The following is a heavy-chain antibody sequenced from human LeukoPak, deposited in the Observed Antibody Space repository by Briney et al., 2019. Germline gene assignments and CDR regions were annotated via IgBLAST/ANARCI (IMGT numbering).Heavy chain of an antibody. V-gene: IGHV3-7*01. CDR3: VRDRTRWVY. D-gene: IGHD2-2*01. CDR1: GLTFSSYW. CDR2: IKQDGSET. Sequence: GGSLRLSCEASGLTFSSYWMSWVRQAPGKGLEWVASIKQDGSETFYVDSVKGRFTISRDNTKNSLYLQMNSLRAEDTAVYYCVRDRTRWVYWGQGTLVTVSS. J-gene: IGHJ4*02.